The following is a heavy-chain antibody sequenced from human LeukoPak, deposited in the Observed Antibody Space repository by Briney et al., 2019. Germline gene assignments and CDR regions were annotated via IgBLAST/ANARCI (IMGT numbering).Heavy chain of an antibody. D-gene: IGHD6-13*01. CDR1: GYTSTSYD. Sequence: ASVKVSCKASGYTSTSYDINWVRQATGQGLEWMGWMNPNSGNTGYAQKFQGRVTMTRNTSISTAYMELSSLRSEDTAVYYCARVPLPSGYSGFDPWGQGTLVTVSS. V-gene: IGHV1-8*01. CDR3: ARVPLPSGYSGFDP. CDR2: MNPNSGNT. J-gene: IGHJ5*02.